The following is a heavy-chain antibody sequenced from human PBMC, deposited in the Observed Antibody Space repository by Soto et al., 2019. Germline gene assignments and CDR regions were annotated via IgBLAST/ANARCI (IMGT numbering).Heavy chain of an antibody. J-gene: IGHJ4*01. CDR3: ARGQEGVVATH. CDR1: GGSLSGYY. V-gene: IGHV4-34*01. Sequence: QVQLQQWGAGLLKPSETLSLKCAVTGGSLSGYYWSWIRQPPGKGLEWIGEVKDGGHTNYSPSLSGRVTISSDTSNNQFSLRRNSVTAAHTGVYYCARGQEGVVATHWDHGSLVTVSS. CDR2: VKDGGHT. D-gene: IGHD5-12*01.